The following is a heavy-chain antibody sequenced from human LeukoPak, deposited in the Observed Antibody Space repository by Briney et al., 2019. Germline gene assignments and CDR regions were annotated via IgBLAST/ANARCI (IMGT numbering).Heavy chain of an antibody. CDR3: ARESMVRGVTLFDY. CDR2: ISYTGST. D-gene: IGHD3-10*01. V-gene: IGHV4-39*07. Sequence: PSEALSLTCTVSGGSISTRRHYWGWIRQAPGKGLKWIGSISYTGSTYDNPSLKGRVTISVDTSKNQFSLKLSSVTAADTAVYYCARESMVRGVTLFDYWGQGTLVTVSS. J-gene: IGHJ4*02. CDR1: GGSISTRRHY.